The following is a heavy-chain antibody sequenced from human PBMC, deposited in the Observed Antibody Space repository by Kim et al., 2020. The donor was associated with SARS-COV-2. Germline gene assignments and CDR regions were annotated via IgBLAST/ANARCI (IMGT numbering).Heavy chain of an antibody. V-gene: IGHV3-30*18. Sequence: GGSLRLSCAASGFTFSSYGMHWVRQAPGKGLEWVAVISYDGSNKYYADSVKGRFTISRDNSKNTLYLQMNSLRAEDTAVYYCAKNQYCSSTSCHWGLDYWGQGTLVTVSS. D-gene: IGHD2-2*01. CDR3: AKNQYCSSTSCHWGLDY. CDR1: GFTFSSYG. J-gene: IGHJ4*02. CDR2: ISYDGSNK.